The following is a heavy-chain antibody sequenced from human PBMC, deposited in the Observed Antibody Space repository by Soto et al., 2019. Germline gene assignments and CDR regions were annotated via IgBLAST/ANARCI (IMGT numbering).Heavy chain of an antibody. CDR3: AGSHVSVDAFDI. J-gene: IGHJ3*02. V-gene: IGHV1-8*01. Sequence: ASVKVSCKASGYTFTSYDINWVRQATGQGLEWMGWMNPNSGNTGYAQKFQGRVTMTRNTSISTAYMELSSLRSEDTAVYYCAGSHVSVDAFDIWGQGTMVTVSS. CDR1: GYTFTSYD. CDR2: MNPNSGNT.